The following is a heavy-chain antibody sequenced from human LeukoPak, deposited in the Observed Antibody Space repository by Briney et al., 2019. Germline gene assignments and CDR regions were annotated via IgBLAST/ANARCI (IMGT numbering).Heavy chain of an antibody. CDR2: VSSDGSNE. CDR3: ARFPASRHIPARPVY. J-gene: IGHJ4*02. Sequence: GGSLRLSCAVSGFTLRSYGMHWVRQAPGKGLEWVAIVSSDGSNEYYADSVEGRFTISRDSSKNTLYLQMNSLRAEDSAVYYCARFPASRHIPARPVYWGQGTLVTVSS. CDR1: GFTLRSYG. V-gene: IGHV3-30*03. D-gene: IGHD6-6*01.